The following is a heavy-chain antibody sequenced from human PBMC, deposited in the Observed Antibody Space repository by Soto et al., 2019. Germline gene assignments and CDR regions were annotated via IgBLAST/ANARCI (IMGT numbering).Heavy chain of an antibody. J-gene: IGHJ5*02. V-gene: IGHV4-34*01. Sequence: QVQLQQWGAGLLKPSETLSLTCAVYGGSFSGYYWSWIRQPPGKGLEWIGEINHSGSTNYNPSLKSRVTISVDTSKNQFSLKLSSVTAADTAVYYCARGVNDYGDYNWFDPWGQGTLVTVSS. CDR3: ARGVNDYGDYNWFDP. CDR2: INHSGST. D-gene: IGHD4-17*01. CDR1: GGSFSGYY.